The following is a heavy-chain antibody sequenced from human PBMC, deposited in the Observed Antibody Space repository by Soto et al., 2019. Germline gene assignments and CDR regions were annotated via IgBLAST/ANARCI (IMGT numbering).Heavy chain of an antibody. V-gene: IGHV3-23*01. CDR3: AKDEYGSGSYYRY. J-gene: IGHJ4*02. Sequence: EVQLLESGGGLVQPGGSLRLSCAASGFTFSSYAMRWVRQAPGKGLEWVSAISGSGGSTYYADSVKGRFTISRDNSKNTLYLQMNSLRAEDTAVYYCAKDEYGSGSYYRYWGQGTLVTVSS. CDR1: GFTFSSYA. D-gene: IGHD3-10*01. CDR2: ISGSGGST.